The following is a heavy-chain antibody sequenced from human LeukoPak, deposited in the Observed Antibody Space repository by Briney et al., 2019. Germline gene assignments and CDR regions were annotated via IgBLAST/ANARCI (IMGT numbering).Heavy chain of an antibody. CDR1: GFTFSSYA. CDR2: ISGSGGST. CDR3: AKGDCSSTSCYYNWFDP. D-gene: IGHD2-2*01. V-gene: IGHV3-23*01. Sequence: GGSLRLSCAASGFTFSSYAMSWVRQAPGKGLEWVSAISGSGGSTYYADSVKGRFTISRDNSKNTLYLQMNSLRAEDTAVYYCAKGDCSSTSCYYNWFDPWGQGTLVTVSS. J-gene: IGHJ5*02.